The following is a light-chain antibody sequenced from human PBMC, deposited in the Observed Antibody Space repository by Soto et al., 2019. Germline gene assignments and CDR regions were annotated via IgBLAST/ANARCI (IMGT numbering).Light chain of an antibody. Sequence: DIVMTQSPLSLPVTPGEPASISCRSSQSLLHSNGYNYLDWYLQKPGQSPQLLIYLGSNRASGVPDRFSGSGSGTDFTLKISRVEAEDAGVYYCMQALQTPPWTFGQGTKV. CDR2: LGS. J-gene: IGKJ1*01. V-gene: IGKV2-28*01. CDR3: MQALQTPPWT. CDR1: QSLLHSNGYNY.